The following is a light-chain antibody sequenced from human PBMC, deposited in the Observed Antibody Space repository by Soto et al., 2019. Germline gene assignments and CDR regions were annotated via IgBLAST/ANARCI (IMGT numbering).Light chain of an antibody. CDR2: DAS. J-gene: IGKJ1*01. CDR3: QQRSNWPPWT. Sequence: EIVLTQSPATLSLSLGERATLSCRASQSVSSYLAWYQQKPGQAPRLLIYDASNTATGIPARFSGSGSWTDFTLPISSREPADVAVYYYQQRSNWPPWTFGQGTKVEIK. CDR1: QSVSSY. V-gene: IGKV3-11*01.